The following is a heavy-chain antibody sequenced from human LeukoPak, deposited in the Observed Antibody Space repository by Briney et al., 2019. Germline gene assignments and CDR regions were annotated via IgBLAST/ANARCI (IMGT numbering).Heavy chain of an antibody. CDR3: ARTPPKGDIDN. CDR1: GYTFTNYD. CDR2: MSPKSGNT. Sequence: ASVKVSCKASGYTFTNYDINWVRQAPGQGLEWMGWMSPKSGNTGHAQKFQGRVTMTSDTSIRTAYMELSSLTSEDTAVYYCARTPPKGDIDNWGQGALVTVSS. J-gene: IGHJ4*02. D-gene: IGHD2-21*02. V-gene: IGHV1-8*01.